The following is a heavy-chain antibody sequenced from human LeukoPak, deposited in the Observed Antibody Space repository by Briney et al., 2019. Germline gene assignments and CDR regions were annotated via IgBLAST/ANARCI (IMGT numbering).Heavy chain of an antibody. CDR1: GFTFSIYW. J-gene: IGHJ4*02. Sequence: GGSLRLSCAASGFTFSIYWMHWVRQAPGKGLVWVSRISSEGSSTTYADSVKGRFTISRDNAKDTLYLQMNSLRAEDTAVYYCARGENTYIDYWGQGTLVTVSS. CDR2: ISSEGSST. D-gene: IGHD3-16*01. V-gene: IGHV3-74*01. CDR3: ARGENTYIDY.